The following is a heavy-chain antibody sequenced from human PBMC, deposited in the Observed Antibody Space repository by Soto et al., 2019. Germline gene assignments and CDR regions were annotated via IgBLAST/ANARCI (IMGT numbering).Heavy chain of an antibody. CDR3: ARDRGPFDY. CDR2: IYFNGNT. D-gene: IGHD3-10*01. V-gene: IGHV4-59*11. J-gene: IGHJ4*02. Sequence: SLPCTVSCDSISSHYWSWIRQPPGKGLEWIGQIYFNGNTNYDPSLKSRVTISVDTPKNQFSLKLRSVTAADTAVYYCARDRGPFDYWGQGTLVTVSS. CDR1: CDSISSHY.